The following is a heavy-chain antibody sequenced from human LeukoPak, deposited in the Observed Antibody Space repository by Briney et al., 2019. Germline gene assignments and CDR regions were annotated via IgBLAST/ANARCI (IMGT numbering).Heavy chain of an antibody. V-gene: IGHV4-59*02. D-gene: IGHD2-2*01. CDR1: GASVSSYY. J-gene: IGHJ3*02. Sequence: SETLSLTCTVSGASVSSYYWSWIRQPPGRGLEWISVSQWSSDSNPSLKSRVTILVDTSKNQFSLKLTSVTAADTAVYYCARARYANAWYAFDIWGQGTMVTVSS. CDR2: VSQWSS. CDR3: ARARYANAWYAFDI.